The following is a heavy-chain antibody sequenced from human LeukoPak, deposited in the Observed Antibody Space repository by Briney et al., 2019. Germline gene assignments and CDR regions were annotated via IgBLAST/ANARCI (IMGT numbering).Heavy chain of an antibody. CDR3: AREERYSSSWYPWYFDL. D-gene: IGHD6-13*01. Sequence: GGSLRLSCAASGFTFSSYWMHWVRQAPGKGLVWVSRINTDGSSTSYADSVKGRFTISRDNAKNTLYLQMNSLRAEDTAVYYRAREERYSSSWYPWYFDLWGRGTLVTVSS. V-gene: IGHV3-74*01. CDR1: GFTFSSYW. CDR2: INTDGSST. J-gene: IGHJ2*01.